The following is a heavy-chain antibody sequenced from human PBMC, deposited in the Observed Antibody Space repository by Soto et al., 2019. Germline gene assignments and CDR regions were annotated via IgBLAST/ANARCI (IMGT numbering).Heavy chain of an antibody. D-gene: IGHD5-18*01. J-gene: IGHJ6*02. CDR1: GDSSFNFW. V-gene: IGHV5-51*01. CDR2: IHPGGSET. CDR3: ARTSMQSRGYSYGHGGMDV. Sequence: PVESLKNSCQASGDSSFNFWIGWVRQMTGKGLEWVGCIHPGGSETSYVPSFQDHVTISAAKSISTAYLQWNSLKASDTAMYYCARTSMQSRGYSYGHGGMDVWGQGTTVTVSS.